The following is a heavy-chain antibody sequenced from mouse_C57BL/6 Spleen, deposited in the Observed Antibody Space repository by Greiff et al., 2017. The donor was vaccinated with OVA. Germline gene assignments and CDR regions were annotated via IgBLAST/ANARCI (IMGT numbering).Heavy chain of an antibody. CDR3: ASDRRSQPMDD. J-gene: IGHJ4*01. V-gene: IGHV5-4*01. CDR1: GFTFSSYA. CDR2: ISDGGSYT. Sequence: EVQGVESGGGLVKPGGSLKLSCAASGFTFSSYAMSWVRQTPEKRLEWVATISDGGSYTYYPDNVKGRFTISRDNAKNNLYLQMSHLKSEDTAMYYCASDRRSQPMDDWGQGTSVTVSS. D-gene: IGHD6-1*01.